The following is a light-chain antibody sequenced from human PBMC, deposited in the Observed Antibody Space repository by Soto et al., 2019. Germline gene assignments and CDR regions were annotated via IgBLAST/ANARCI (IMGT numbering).Light chain of an antibody. V-gene: IGKV3D-15*01. Sequence: EIVMTQSPATLSVSPGEKATLSCRASQSLNTNIAWYQQKPGQAPRLLLYGASTRATGIPPRFSGSGSGTEFSLPISSQQSEDTAVYYCQQFSNWPLTFGGGTKGEIK. CDR3: QQFSNWPLT. CDR2: GAS. J-gene: IGKJ4*01. CDR1: QSLNTN.